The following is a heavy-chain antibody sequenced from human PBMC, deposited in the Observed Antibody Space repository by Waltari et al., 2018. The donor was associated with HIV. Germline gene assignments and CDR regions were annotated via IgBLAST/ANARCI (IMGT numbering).Heavy chain of an antibody. V-gene: IGHV4-34*01. CDR1: GVSLSDYC. CDR3: ARWCKGYKWICDAFDV. CDR2: VRPGGGT. D-gene: IGHD1-20*01. J-gene: IGHJ3*01. Sequence: QEHLQQRGAGLLHTSETLPLTCAVYGVSLSDYCWSWIRQSPGKGLEWIGEVRPGGGTNYNPSLKSRVTISEDTSKNQFSLKLTSVTAADTAVYYCARWCKGYKWICDAFDVWGQGTMVAVSS.